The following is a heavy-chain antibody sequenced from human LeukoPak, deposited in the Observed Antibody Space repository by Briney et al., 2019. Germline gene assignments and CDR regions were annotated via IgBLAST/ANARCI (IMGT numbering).Heavy chain of an antibody. V-gene: IGHV4-4*07. J-gene: IGHJ5*02. Sequence: SETLYLTCTVSGGTISSYYWSWIRQPAGKGLEWIGRIYTSGSTNYNPSLKSRVTMSVDTSKNQFSLKLSSVTAADTAVYYCARDNRSNHRLNWFDPWGQGTLVSVCS. CDR2: IYTSGST. CDR3: ARDNRSNHRLNWFDP. CDR1: GGTISSYY. D-gene: IGHD1-14*01.